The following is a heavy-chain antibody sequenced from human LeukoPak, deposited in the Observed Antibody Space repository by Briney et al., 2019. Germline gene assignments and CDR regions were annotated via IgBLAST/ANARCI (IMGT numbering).Heavy chain of an antibody. V-gene: IGHV3-21*01. CDR1: GFTFSSYA. J-gene: IGHJ4*02. CDR3: ARDPPDYDILTGYSGVDY. CDR2: ISISSSYI. Sequence: GRSLRLSCAASGFTFSSYAIHWVRQAPGKGLEWVSSISISSSYIYYANSVKGRFTISRDNAKNSLYLQMNSLRAEDTAVYYCARDPPDYDILTGYSGVDYWGQGTLVTVSS. D-gene: IGHD3-9*01.